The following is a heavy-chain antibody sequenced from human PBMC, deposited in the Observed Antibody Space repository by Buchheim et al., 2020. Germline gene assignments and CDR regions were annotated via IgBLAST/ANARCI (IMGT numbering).Heavy chain of an antibody. J-gene: IGHJ4*02. CDR3: AKDLVGTTGIFDY. CDR2: ISGRGGST. CDR1: GFTLTSCG. V-gene: IGHV3-23*04. Sequence: EVQLVESGGDLVQPGGSLRLSCAASGFTLTSCGMSWVRQAPGKGLDWVSSISGRGGSTDYADSVKGRFTISRDSSNNTLYLQMNSLRAEDTAVYYCAKDLVGTTGIFDYWGQGTL. D-gene: IGHD1-26*01.